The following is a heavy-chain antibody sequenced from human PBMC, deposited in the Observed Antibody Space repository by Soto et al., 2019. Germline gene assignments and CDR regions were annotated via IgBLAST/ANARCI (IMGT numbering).Heavy chain of an antibody. CDR3: ARASKLLLRGYSYGYGGYYYGMDV. V-gene: IGHV1-69*01. J-gene: IGHJ6*02. Sequence: QVQLVQSGAEVKKPGSSVKVSCKASGGTFSSYAISWVRQAPGQGLEWMGGIIPIFGTANYAQKFQGRVTITADESTSTAYMELSSLRSEDTAVYYCARASKLLLRGYSYGYGGYYYGMDVWGQGTTVTVSS. CDR2: IIPIFGTA. CDR1: GGTFSSYA. D-gene: IGHD5-18*01.